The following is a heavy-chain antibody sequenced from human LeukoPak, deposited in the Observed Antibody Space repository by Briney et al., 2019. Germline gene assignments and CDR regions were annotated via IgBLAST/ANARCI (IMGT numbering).Heavy chain of an antibody. Sequence: SVKVSCKASGGTFSSYAINWVRQAPGQGLEWMGGIIPIFGTSNYAQKFQGRVTITADESTSTAYMELRSLRSDDTAVYYCARDLAGYFDYWGQGTLVTVSS. D-gene: IGHD3-10*01. CDR1: GGTFSSYA. J-gene: IGHJ4*02. CDR2: IIPIFGTS. V-gene: IGHV1-69*13. CDR3: ARDLAGYFDY.